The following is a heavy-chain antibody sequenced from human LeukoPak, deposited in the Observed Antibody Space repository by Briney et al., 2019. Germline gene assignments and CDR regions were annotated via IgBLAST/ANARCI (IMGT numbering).Heavy chain of an antibody. Sequence: GGSLRLSCAASGFTFSSYAMSWVRQAPGKGLEWVSAISGSGGSTYYADSVKGRFTISRDNAKNSLYLQMNSLRAEDTAVYYCARDPNYYDSSGYDLDYWGQGTLVTVSS. CDR1: GFTFSSYA. D-gene: IGHD3-22*01. J-gene: IGHJ4*02. CDR2: ISGSGGST. CDR3: ARDPNYYDSSGYDLDY. V-gene: IGHV3-23*01.